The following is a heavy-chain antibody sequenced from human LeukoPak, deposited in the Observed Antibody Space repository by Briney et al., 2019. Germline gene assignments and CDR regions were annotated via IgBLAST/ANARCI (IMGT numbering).Heavy chain of an antibody. V-gene: IGHV5-51*01. CDR2: IYPGDSDT. D-gene: IGHD5-24*01. CDR1: GYSFTSYW. J-gene: IGHJ6*02. Sequence: GESLKISCKGSGYSFTSYWISWVRQMPGKGLEWMGIIYPGDSDTRYSPSFQGQVTISADKSISTAYLQWSSLKASDTAMYYCARLESDYYYGMDVWGQGTTVTVSS. CDR3: ARLESDYYYGMDV.